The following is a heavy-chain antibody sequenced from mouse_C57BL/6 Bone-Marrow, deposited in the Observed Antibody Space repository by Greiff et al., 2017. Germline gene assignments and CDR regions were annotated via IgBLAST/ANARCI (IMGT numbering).Heavy chain of an antibody. V-gene: IGHV1-39*01. D-gene: IGHD1-1*01. CDR3: AIYYYGSSRYYCDY. CDR2: INPNYGTT. Sequence: VQLQQSGPELVKPGASVKISCKASGYSFTDYNMNWVKQSNGKSLEWIGVINPNYGTTSYNQKFKGKAKLTVEQSSSTAYMQLNRLTSKDSAVYDCAIYYYGSSRYYCDYWGQGTTLTVSS. J-gene: IGHJ2*01. CDR1: GYSFTDYN.